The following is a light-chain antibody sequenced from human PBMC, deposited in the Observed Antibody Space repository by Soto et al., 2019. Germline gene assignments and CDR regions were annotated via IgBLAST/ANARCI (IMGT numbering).Light chain of an antibody. Sequence: DIQMTQSPSSLSASVGDRVTITCQASQGISNYLAWYQQKPGKVPKLLIYAASTLQSGVPSRFSGSGSGTDFTLTISSLQPEDVATYYCQKYNSAPDTFGPGTKVDIK. J-gene: IGKJ3*01. CDR2: AAS. V-gene: IGKV1-27*01. CDR3: QKYNSAPDT. CDR1: QGISNY.